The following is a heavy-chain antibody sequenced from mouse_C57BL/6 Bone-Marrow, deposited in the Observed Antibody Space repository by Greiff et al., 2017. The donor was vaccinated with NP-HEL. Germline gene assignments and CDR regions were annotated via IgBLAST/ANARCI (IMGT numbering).Heavy chain of an antibody. CDR3: ASLYDYDGDWYFDV. CDR2: IWSGGST. D-gene: IGHD2-4*01. V-gene: IGHV2-2*01. J-gene: IGHJ1*03. CDR1: GFSLTSYG. Sequence: VKLQESGPGLVQPSQSLSITCTVSGFSLTSYGVHWVRQSPGKGLEWLGVIWSGGSTDYNAAFISRLSISKDNSKSQVFFKMNSLQADDTAIYYCASLYDYDGDWYFDVWGTGTTVTVSS.